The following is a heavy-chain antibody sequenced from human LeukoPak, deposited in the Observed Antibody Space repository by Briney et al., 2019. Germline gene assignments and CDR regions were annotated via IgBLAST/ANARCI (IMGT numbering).Heavy chain of an antibody. D-gene: IGHD3-10*01. V-gene: IGHV3-23*01. Sequence: PGGSLRLSCAASGFTFWSYVMSWVRQAPGKGLEWVSAIIGSGGSTYYADSVKGRFTISRDNSKDTLYLQMNSLRAEDTAVYYCAKSELWSGNWFDPWGQGTLVTVSS. CDR1: GFTFWSYV. CDR2: IIGSGGST. CDR3: AKSELWSGNWFDP. J-gene: IGHJ5*02.